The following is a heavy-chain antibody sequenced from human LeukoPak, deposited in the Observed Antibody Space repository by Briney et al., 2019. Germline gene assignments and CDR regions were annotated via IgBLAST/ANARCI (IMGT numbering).Heavy chain of an antibody. V-gene: IGHV3-15*01. CDR3: NYDSSGYYSGFDY. J-gene: IGHJ4*02. Sequence: PGGSLRLSCAASGFTFSNAWMGWVRQAPGKGLEWVGRIKSKTDGGTTDYAAPVKGRFTISRDDSKNTLYLQMNSLKTEDTAVYYCNYDSSGYYSGFDYWGQGTLVTVSS. CDR2: IKSKTDGGTT. CDR1: GFTFSNAW. D-gene: IGHD3-22*01.